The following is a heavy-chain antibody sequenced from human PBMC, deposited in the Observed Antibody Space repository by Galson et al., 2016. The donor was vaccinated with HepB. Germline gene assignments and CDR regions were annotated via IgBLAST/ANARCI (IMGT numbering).Heavy chain of an antibody. CDR3: ASSHPRTAYFNF. CDR1: GVSISSSTLY. CDR2: MHHSGST. V-gene: IGHV4-39*01. J-gene: IGHJ4*02. D-gene: IGHD5-18*01. Sequence: SLTCTVSGVSISSSTLYWGWIRQPPGKGLEWIGRMHHSGSTDYNPSLKSRVTISVDTSKSQLSVELTSVTAADTAVYYCASSHPRTAYFNFWGQGTLVTVSS.